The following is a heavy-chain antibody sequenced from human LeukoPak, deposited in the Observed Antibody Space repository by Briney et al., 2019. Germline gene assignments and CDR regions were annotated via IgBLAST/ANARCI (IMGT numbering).Heavy chain of an antibody. J-gene: IGHJ6*03. D-gene: IGHD2-2*01. Sequence: ASVKVSCKASGYTFTTYYIQWVRQAPGQRLEWLGIINPTTGSTTYAQKFQGRVTMTRDMSTGTVYMEVSSLRSEDTAVYYCARDRARNGLVVPAAIARNYYYYMDVWGKGTTVTISS. CDR1: GYTFTTYY. V-gene: IGHV1-46*01. CDR2: INPTTGST. CDR3: ARDRARNGLVVPAAIARNYYYYMDV.